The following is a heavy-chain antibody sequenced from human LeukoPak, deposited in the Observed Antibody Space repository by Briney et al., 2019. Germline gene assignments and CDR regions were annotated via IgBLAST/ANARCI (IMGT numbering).Heavy chain of an antibody. CDR3: ARMSGSTRSRNGYFDY. J-gene: IGHJ4*02. CDR2: INHSGST. CDR1: GGSFSGYY. Sequence: SETLSLTCAVYGGSFSGYYWSWIRQPPGKGLEWIGEINHSGSTNYNPSLKSRVTISVDTSKSQFSLKLSSVTAADTAVYYCARMSGSTRSRNGYFDYWGQGTLVTVSS. D-gene: IGHD2-2*01. V-gene: IGHV4-34*01.